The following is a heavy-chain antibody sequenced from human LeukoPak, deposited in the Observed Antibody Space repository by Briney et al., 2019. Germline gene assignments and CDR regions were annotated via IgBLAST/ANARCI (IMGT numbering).Heavy chain of an antibody. CDR1: GFAFSDYS. CDR2: ITSDSNLI. D-gene: IGHD3-16*01. J-gene: IGHJ4*02. CDR3: ASGGATVWGY. V-gene: IGHV3-21*06. Sequence: GGPLRLSCAASGFAFSDYSMNWVCQAPGKGLEWISAITSDSNLIYYADSMRGRITISRDNAENSVYLQMNGLRAEDTAIYYCASGGATVWGYWGQGALVIVSS.